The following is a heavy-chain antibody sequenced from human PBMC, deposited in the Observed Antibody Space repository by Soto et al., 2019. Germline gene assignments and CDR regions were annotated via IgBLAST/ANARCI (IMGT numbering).Heavy chain of an antibody. V-gene: IGHV3-33*01. CDR1: EFTYSSYG. CDR2: ILNDGSNR. J-gene: IGHJ6*02. CDR3: ARDDEYSGNGMDV. D-gene: IGHD3-10*01. Sequence: QVKLVESGGGVVQPGRSLRLSCAASEFTYSSYGMHWVRQAPGKGLEWMAVILNDGSNRYHADSVNDRFTISRDNSKNTLYLQTNSLRAEDTAVYYCARDDEYSGNGMDVWGQGTTVTVS.